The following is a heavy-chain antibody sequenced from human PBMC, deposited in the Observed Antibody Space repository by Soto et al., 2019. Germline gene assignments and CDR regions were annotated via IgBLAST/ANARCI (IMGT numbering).Heavy chain of an antibody. J-gene: IGHJ6*02. CDR2: IIPIFGTA. CDR1: GGTFSSYA. CDR3: ARDSEYYDILTGYDEKRNYYYYGMDV. Sequence: SVKVSCKASGGTFSSYAISWVRQAPGQGLEWMGGIIPIFGTANYAQKFQGRVTITADKSTSTAYMELSSLRSEDTAVYYCARDSEYYDILTGYDEKRNYYYYGMDVWGQGTTVTVSS. V-gene: IGHV1-69*06. D-gene: IGHD3-9*01.